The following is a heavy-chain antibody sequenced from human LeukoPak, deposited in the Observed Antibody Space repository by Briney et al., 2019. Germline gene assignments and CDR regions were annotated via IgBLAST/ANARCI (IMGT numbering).Heavy chain of an antibody. J-gene: IGHJ4*02. CDR2: ISYDGSNK. D-gene: IGHD3-22*01. V-gene: IGHV3-30-3*01. Sequence: GGSLRLSCAASEFTFSSYAMHWVRQAPGKGLEWVAVISYDGSNKYYADSVKGRFTISRDNSKNTLYLQMNSLRAEDTAVYYCARDGGAMIVVVMFDYWGQGTLVTVSS. CDR3: ARDGGAMIVVVMFDY. CDR1: EFTFSSYA.